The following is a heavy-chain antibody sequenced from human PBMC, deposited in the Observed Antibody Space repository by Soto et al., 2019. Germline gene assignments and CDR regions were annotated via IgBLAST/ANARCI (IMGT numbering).Heavy chain of an antibody. CDR1: GFTFSSYA. Sequence: GGSLRLSCAASGFTFSSYAMSWVRQAPGKGLEWVSAISGSGGSTYYADSVKGRFTISRDNSKNTLYLQMNSLRAEDTAVYYCAKDDIVATIKGYYYYGMDVWGQGTTVTVSS. CDR2: ISGSGGST. D-gene: IGHD5-12*01. CDR3: AKDDIVATIKGYYYYGMDV. V-gene: IGHV3-23*01. J-gene: IGHJ6*02.